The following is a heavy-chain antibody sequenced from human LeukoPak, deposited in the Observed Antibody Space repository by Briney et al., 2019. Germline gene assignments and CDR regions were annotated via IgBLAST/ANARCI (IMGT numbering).Heavy chain of an antibody. V-gene: IGHV4-4*02. CDR2: IYHSGST. CDR1: GGSISSSNW. D-gene: IGHD3-22*01. J-gene: IGHJ4*02. CDR3: ARGGYYYDSSGYYSFDY. Sequence: SGTLSLTCAVSGGSISSSNWWSWVRQPPGKGLEWIGEIYHSGSTNYNPSLKSRVTISVDKSKNQFSLKLSSVTAADTAVYYCARGGYYYDSSGYYSFDYWGQGTLVTVSS.